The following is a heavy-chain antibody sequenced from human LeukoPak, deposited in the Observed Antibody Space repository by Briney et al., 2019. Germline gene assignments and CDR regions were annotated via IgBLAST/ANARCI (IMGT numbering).Heavy chain of an antibody. J-gene: IGHJ4*02. Sequence: GGSLRLSCAASGFTFSSYGMHWVRQAPGKGLEWVAFIRYDGSNKYYADSVKGRFTISRDNSKNTLYLQMNSLRAEDTAVYYCAKDRGSGWYHFDYWGRGTLVTVSS. V-gene: IGHV3-30*02. CDR2: IRYDGSNK. CDR1: GFTFSSYG. D-gene: IGHD6-19*01. CDR3: AKDRGSGWYHFDY.